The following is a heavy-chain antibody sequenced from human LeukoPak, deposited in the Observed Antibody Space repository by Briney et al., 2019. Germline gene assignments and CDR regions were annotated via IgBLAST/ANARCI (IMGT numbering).Heavy chain of an antibody. CDR2: IYYSGTT. Sequence: SETLSLTCTVTGGSISGYYWSRIRQPPGKGLEWIGFIYYSGTTNYNPSLKSRVTVSVDTSKNQFSLMLSSVTAADTAAYYCARMTSYSSGCYFDYWGQGTLVTVSS. V-gene: IGHV4-59*01. J-gene: IGHJ4*02. CDR1: GGSISGYY. D-gene: IGHD6-19*01. CDR3: ARMTSYSSGCYFDY.